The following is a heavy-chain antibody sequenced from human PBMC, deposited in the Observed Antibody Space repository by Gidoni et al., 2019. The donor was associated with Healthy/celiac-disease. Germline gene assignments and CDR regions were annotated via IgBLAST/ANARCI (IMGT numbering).Heavy chain of an antibody. CDR2: INHSGST. Sequence: GLEWIGEINHSGSTNYNPSLKSRVTISVDTSKNQFSLKLSSVTAADTAVYYCARGRSSLDYWGQGTLVTVSS. D-gene: IGHD1-26*01. J-gene: IGHJ4*02. CDR3: ARGRSSLDY. V-gene: IGHV4-34*01.